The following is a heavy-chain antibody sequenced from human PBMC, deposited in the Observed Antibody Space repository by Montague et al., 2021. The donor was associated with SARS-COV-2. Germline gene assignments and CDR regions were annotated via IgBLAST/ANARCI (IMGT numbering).Heavy chain of an antibody. D-gene: IGHD4-11*01. V-gene: IGHV3-21*01. J-gene: IGHJ4*02. Sequence: SPRLSCAASGFSFTSYSMNWVRQAPGKGLEWVSSISSTGTYIYYSDSVKGRFTISRDNAKNSLYLQMNSLRAEDTAVYFCASAAVALTTVVTGYYFDYWGQGTLVTVSS. CDR1: GFSFTSYS. CDR2: ISSTGTYI. CDR3: ASAAVALTTVVTGYYFDY.